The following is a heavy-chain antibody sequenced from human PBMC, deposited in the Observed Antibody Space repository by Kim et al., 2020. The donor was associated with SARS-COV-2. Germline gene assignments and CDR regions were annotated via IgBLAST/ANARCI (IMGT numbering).Heavy chain of an antibody. Sequence: WGSLRLSCAASGFNFKNYAMSWVRQAPGKGLEWVSTISGGDGTTYYADSVKGRFTISRDNSQNTMYLQMNSLRVEDTAIYYCAKAKTGSSYSSCDFWGQG. CDR1: GFNFKNYA. J-gene: IGHJ4*02. CDR2: ISGGDGTT. CDR3: AKAKTGSSYSSCDF. D-gene: IGHD6-6*01. V-gene: IGHV3-23*01.